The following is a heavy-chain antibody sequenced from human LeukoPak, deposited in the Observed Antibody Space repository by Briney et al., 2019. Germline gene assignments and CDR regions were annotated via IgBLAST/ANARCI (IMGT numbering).Heavy chain of an antibody. D-gene: IGHD2-2*01. V-gene: IGHV5-51*01. CDR2: IYPGDSDA. Sequence: GESLKISCKGSGYSFTSYWIAWVSQMPGKGLEWMGVIYPGDSDATYSPSFQGQVTFPADKSISTAYLQWSSLKASDTAMYYCVRGGVTLPAATVYWGQGTLVTVSS. CDR1: GYSFTSYW. CDR3: VRGGVTLPAATVY. J-gene: IGHJ4*02.